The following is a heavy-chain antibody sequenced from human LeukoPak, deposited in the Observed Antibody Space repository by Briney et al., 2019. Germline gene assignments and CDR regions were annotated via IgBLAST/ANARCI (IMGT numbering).Heavy chain of an antibody. V-gene: IGHV3-48*01. D-gene: IGHD3-10*01. CDR2: ISSSSSTI. J-gene: IGHJ3*02. CDR1: GFTFSSYS. CDR3: ARLGLLWFGELSPFDI. Sequence: GGSLRLSCAASGFTFSSYSMNWVRQAPGKGLEWVSYISSSSSTIYYADSVKGRFTISRDNAKNSLYLQMNSLRAEDTAAYYCARLGLLWFGELSPFDIWGQGTMVTVSS.